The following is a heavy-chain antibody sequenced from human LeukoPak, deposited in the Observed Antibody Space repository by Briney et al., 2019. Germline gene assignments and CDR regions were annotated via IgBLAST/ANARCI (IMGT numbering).Heavy chain of an antibody. V-gene: IGHV3-30*18. CDR2: ISYDGSNK. CDR3: AKDLDGDPYYYGMDV. D-gene: IGHD4-17*01. CDR1: GFTFSSYG. J-gene: IGHJ6*02. Sequence: GGSLRLSCAASGFTFSSYGMHWVRQAPGKGLEWVAVISYDGSNKYYADSVKGRFTISRDNSKNTLYLQMNSLRAEDTAVYYCAKDLDGDPYYYGMDVWGQGTTVTVSS.